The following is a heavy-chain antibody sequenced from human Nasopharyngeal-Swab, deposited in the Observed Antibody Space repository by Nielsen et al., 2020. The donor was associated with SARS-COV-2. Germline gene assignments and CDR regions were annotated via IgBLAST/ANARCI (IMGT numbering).Heavy chain of an antibody. J-gene: IGHJ4*02. V-gene: IGHV3-7*01. Sequence: WIGQPPGKGLEWVANIKQDGSEKYYVDSVKGRFTISRDNAKNSLYLQMNSLRAEDTAVYYCAREMGELDYGGQGTLVTV. CDR3: AREMGELDY. CDR2: IKQDGSEK. D-gene: IGHD2-21*01.